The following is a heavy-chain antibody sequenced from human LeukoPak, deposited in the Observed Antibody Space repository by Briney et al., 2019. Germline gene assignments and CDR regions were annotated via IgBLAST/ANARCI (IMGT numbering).Heavy chain of an antibody. CDR1: GFTFNSYS. CDR3: ATKGRRSDFDY. V-gene: IGHV3-30-3*01. J-gene: IGHJ4*02. Sequence: GGSLRLSCAASGFTFNSYSMHWVRQAPGKGLEWVTAISDDETYKFYADSVKGRFTTSRDNSKNTLYLQMNSPRAEDTAVYYCATKGRRSDFDYWGQGTLVTVSS. CDR2: ISDDETYK.